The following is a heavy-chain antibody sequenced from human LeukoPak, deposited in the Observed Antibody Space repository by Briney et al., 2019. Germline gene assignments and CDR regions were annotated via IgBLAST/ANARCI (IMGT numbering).Heavy chain of an antibody. D-gene: IGHD3/OR15-3a*01. J-gene: IGHJ4*02. CDR1: GFTFSASA. CDR3: TRMALSGTGSFDY. CDR2: IRSKANSYAT. Sequence: PGGSLRLSCAASGFTFSASAMHWVRQASGKGLEWVGRIRSKANSYATAYAASVKGRFTISRDDSKNTAYLQMNSLKTEDTAVYYCTRMALSGTGSFDYWGRGTLVTVSS. V-gene: IGHV3-73*01.